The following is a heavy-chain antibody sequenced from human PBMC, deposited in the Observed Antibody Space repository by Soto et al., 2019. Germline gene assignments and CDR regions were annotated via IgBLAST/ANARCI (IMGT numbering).Heavy chain of an antibody. Sequence: ASVKVSCKASGGTFSSYAISWVRQAPGQGLEWMGGIIPIFGTANYAQKFQGRVTITADESTSTAYMELSSLRSEDTAVYYCARGPSRSSWLIPSYYYYGMDVWGQGTTVTVSS. D-gene: IGHD6-13*01. CDR2: IIPIFGTA. CDR1: GGTFSSYA. J-gene: IGHJ6*02. V-gene: IGHV1-69*13. CDR3: ARGPSRSSWLIPSYYYYGMDV.